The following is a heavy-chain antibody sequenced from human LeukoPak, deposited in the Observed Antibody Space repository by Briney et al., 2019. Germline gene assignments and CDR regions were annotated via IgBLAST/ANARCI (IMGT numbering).Heavy chain of an antibody. D-gene: IGHD2-21*02. J-gene: IGHJ5*02. V-gene: IGHV4-34*01. Sequence: SETLSLTCAVYGGSFSGYYWSWIRQPPGKGLECIGEINHSGSTNYNPSLKSRVAISLDTSKNQFSLKLSSVTAADTAVYYCARALGSIVVVTATQANWFDPWGQGTLVTVSS. CDR3: ARALGSIVVVTATQANWFDP. CDR1: GGSFSGYY. CDR2: INHSGST.